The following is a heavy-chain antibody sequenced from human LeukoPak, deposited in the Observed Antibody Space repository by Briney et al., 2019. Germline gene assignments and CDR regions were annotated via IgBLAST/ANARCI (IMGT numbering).Heavy chain of an antibody. CDR2: IYPGDSDT. J-gene: IGHJ6*03. CDR3: ARRSSSSSGYYYYMDV. CDR1: GYSFTSYW. V-gene: IGHV5-51*01. Sequence: GESLKISCKGSGYSFTSYWIGWVRQVPGKGLEWMGIIYPGDSDTRYSPSFQGQVTISADKSISTAYLQWSSLKASDTAMYYCARRSSSSSGYYYYMDVWGKGTTVTVSS. D-gene: IGHD6-6*01.